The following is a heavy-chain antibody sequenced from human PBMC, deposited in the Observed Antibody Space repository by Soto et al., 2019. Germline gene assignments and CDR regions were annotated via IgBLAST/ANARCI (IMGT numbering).Heavy chain of an antibody. CDR3: ARRGSSWYYYFDY. J-gene: IGHJ4*02. CDR1: GGSISSYY. V-gene: IGHV4-59*08. D-gene: IGHD6-13*01. CDR2: IYYSGST. Sequence: SETLSLTCTVSGGSISSYYWSWIRQPPGKGLEWIGYIYYSGSTNYNPSHKSRVTISVDTSKNQFSMKLSSVTAADTAVYYCARRGSSWYYYFDYWGQGTLVTVSS.